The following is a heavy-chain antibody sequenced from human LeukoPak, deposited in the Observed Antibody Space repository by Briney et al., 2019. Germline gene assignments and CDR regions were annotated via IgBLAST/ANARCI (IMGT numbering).Heavy chain of an antibody. Sequence: GGSLRLSCKASGFIFSNYAMHWVRQAPGKGLEWVALISHDVNNKFYADSVKGRFTISRDNSKNTLYLQMNGLRPDDSATYYCAREVPADYWGQGTLVTVSS. CDR1: GFIFSNYA. J-gene: IGHJ4*02. CDR3: AREVPADY. V-gene: IGHV3-30*04. CDR2: ISHDVNNK.